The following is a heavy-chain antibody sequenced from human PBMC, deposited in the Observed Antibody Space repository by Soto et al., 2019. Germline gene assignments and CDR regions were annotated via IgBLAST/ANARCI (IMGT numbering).Heavy chain of an antibody. J-gene: IGHJ4*02. CDR2: IDPRDSYA. CDR1: GYSFTNSW. D-gene: IGHD3-22*01. Sequence: GESLKISCKGSGYSFTNSWINWVRQMPGKGLEWMGRIDPRDSYANYSPSFQGHVTISADKSISTAYLQWSSLKASDTAIYYCTRQSETYYDSSGYYFDYWGQGTLVTVSS. CDR3: TRQSETYYDSSGYYFDY. V-gene: IGHV5-10-1*01.